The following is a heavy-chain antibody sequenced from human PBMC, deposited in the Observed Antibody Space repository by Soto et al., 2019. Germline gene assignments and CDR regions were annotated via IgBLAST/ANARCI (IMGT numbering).Heavy chain of an antibody. V-gene: IGHV4-59*08. CDR1: GGSISSYY. Sequence: QVQLQESGPGLVKPSETLSLTCTVSGGSISSYYWSWIRQPPGKGLEWIGYIYYSGSTNYNPSLKSRVTISVDTSKNQFSLKLSSVTAADTAVYYCARAKAPLYSSSWYWFDPWGQGTLVPVSS. D-gene: IGHD6-13*01. CDR3: ARAKAPLYSSSWYWFDP. J-gene: IGHJ5*02. CDR2: IYYSGST.